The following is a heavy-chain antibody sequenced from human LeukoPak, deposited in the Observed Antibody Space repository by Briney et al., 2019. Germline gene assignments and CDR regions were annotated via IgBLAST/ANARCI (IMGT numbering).Heavy chain of an antibody. Sequence: GGSLRLSCAASGFTFSSYGMHWVRQAPGKGLEWVAVIWYDGSNKYYADSVKGRFTISRDNSKNTLYLQMNSLRAEDVAVYYCAKDRRWELLLDYWGQGTLVTVSS. D-gene: IGHD1-26*01. CDR2: IWYDGSNK. J-gene: IGHJ4*02. V-gene: IGHV3-33*06. CDR1: GFTFSSYG. CDR3: AKDRRWELLLDY.